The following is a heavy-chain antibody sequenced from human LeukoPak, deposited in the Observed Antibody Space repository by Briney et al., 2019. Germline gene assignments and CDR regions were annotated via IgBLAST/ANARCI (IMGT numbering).Heavy chain of an antibody. V-gene: IGHV3-23*01. CDR1: GFTFSSYA. Sequence: GGSLRLSCAASGFTFSSYAMTWVRQAPGKGLEWVSTISGSGGSTYYADSVKGRFTISRDNTTNSLYLQMNSLRAEDTALYYCATATVRGDIISYFDYWGQATLVTVSS. CDR3: ATATVRGDIISYFDY. D-gene: IGHD3-10*01. J-gene: IGHJ4*02. CDR2: ISGSGGST.